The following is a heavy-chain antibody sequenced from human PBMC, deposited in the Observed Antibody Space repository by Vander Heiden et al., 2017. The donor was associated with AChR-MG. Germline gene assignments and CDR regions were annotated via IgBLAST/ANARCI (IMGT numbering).Heavy chain of an antibody. CDR1: GFTFSSYG. D-gene: IGHD3-16*01. CDR3: AKDAGGPGRGTIDY. J-gene: IGHJ4*02. CDR2: ISYDGSNK. Sequence: QVQLVESGGGVVQPGRSLRLSCAASGFTFSSYGMHWVRQAPGKGLEWVAVISYDGSNKYYADSVKGRFTISRDNSKNTLYLQMNSLRAEDTAVYNCAKDAGGPGRGTIDYWGQGTLVTVSS. V-gene: IGHV3-30*18.